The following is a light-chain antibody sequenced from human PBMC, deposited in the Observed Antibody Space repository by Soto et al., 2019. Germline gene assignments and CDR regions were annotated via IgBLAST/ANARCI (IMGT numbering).Light chain of an antibody. CDR1: TSDVGGYDY. Sequence: QSVLTQPASVSGSPGQSITISCTGTTSDVGGYDYVSWYQQHPGQAPKLLIYEVSNRPSGVSHRFSGSKSGNTASLSISGLQAEDEADYYCYSFTRGNTPYAFGTGTKVTVL. J-gene: IGLJ1*01. V-gene: IGLV2-14*01. CDR2: EVS. CDR3: YSFTRGNTPYA.